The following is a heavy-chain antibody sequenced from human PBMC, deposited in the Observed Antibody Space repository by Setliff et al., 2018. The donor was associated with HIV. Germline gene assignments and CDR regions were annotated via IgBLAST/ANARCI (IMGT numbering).Heavy chain of an antibody. J-gene: IGHJ6*03. CDR3: ARGRLLWSGSYYYYYMDV. Sequence: PGGSLRLSCAARGFFFTNAWMSWVRQALGKGLEWVGRIRNKGNGYRTEYSASVQGRFTISRDDSKNSLYLQMNSLKTEDTAVYYCARGRLLWSGSYYYYYMDVWGKGTTVTVSS. V-gene: IGHV3-72*01. CDR1: GFFFTNAW. CDR2: IRNKGNGYRT. D-gene: IGHD3-10*01.